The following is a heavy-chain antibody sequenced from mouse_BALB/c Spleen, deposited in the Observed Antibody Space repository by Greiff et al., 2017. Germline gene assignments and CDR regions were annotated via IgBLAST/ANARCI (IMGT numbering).Heavy chain of an antibody. D-gene: IGHD4-1*01. CDR3: ARAEQDWVSY. V-gene: IGHV14-3*02. CDR1: GFNIKDTY. Sequence: EVKVVESGAELVKPGASVKLSCTASGFNIKDTYMHWVKQRPEQGLEWIGRIDPANGNTKYDPKFQGKATITADTSSNTAYLQLSSLTSEDTAVYYCARAEQDWVSYWGQGTTLTVSS. CDR2: IDPANGNT. J-gene: IGHJ2*01.